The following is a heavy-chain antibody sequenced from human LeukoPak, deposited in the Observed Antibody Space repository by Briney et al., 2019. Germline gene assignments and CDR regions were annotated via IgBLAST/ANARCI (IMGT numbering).Heavy chain of an antibody. J-gene: IGHJ4*02. CDR3: ARDQGIGRVFDY. CDR2: IYYSGST. D-gene: IGHD1-14*01. Sequence: PSETLSLTCTVSGGSISSYYWSWIRQPPGKGLEWIGYIYYSGSTNYNPSLKSRVTISVDTSKNQFSLKLSSVTAADTAVYYCARDQGIGRVFDYWGQGTLVTVSS. CDR1: GGSISSYY. V-gene: IGHV4-59*12.